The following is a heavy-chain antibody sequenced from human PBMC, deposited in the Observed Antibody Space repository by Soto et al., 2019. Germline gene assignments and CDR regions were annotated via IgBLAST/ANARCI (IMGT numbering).Heavy chain of an antibody. D-gene: IGHD5-18*01. Sequence: GESLKISCKGSGYSFTSYWISWVRQMPGKGLEWMGRIDPSDSYTNYSPSFQGHVTISADKSISTAYLQWSSLKASDTAMYYCAGVANRDTAMAPSSYSVFGMDVWGHGTTVTVSS. CDR1: GYSFTSYW. V-gene: IGHV5-10-1*01. CDR2: IDPSDSYT. CDR3: AGVANRDTAMAPSSYSVFGMDV. J-gene: IGHJ6*02.